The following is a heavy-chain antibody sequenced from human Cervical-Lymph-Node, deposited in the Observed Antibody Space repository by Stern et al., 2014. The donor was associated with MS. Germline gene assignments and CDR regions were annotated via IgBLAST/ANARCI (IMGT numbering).Heavy chain of an antibody. Sequence: QLQESGPILVKPSQPLSLTCSVSGGSISSGGTYWTWIRQNPGKGLEWIRHIYYSGSTYYNPSLKSRIMISIDTSTSQFSLRVNSVTAADTAVYYCARGSGDWAHSWFDPWGQGTLVTVSS. CDR2: IYYSGST. D-gene: IGHD2-21*02. CDR1: GGSISSGGTY. V-gene: IGHV4-31*03. J-gene: IGHJ5*02. CDR3: ARGSGDWAHSWFDP.